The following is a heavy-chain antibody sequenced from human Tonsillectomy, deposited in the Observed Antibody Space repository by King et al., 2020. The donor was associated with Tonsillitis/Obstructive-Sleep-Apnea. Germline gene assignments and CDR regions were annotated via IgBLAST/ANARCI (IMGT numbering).Heavy chain of an antibody. Sequence: VQLVESGGGVVQPGRSLRLSCAASGFTFSSYAMHWVRQATGKGLEWVAVISYDVSNKYYADSVKGRLTISRDNSKNTLYLQMNSLRAEDTAVYYCARDSDAGYSSSSSYWYFDLWGRGTLVTVSS. D-gene: IGHD6-6*01. V-gene: IGHV3-30*01. CDR1: GFTFSSYA. J-gene: IGHJ2*01. CDR2: ISYDVSNK. CDR3: ARDSDAGYSSSSSYWYFDL.